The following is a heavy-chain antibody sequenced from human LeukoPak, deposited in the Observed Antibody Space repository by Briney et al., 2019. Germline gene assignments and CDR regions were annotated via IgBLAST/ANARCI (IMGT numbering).Heavy chain of an antibody. J-gene: IGHJ3*02. V-gene: IGHV4-59*01. CDR3: ARRHTYYYDSSGYPLDAFDI. Sequence: PSETLSLTCTVSGGSISSYYWSWIRQPPGKGLEWIGYIYYSGSTNYNPSLKSRVTISVDTSKNQFSLKLNSVTAADTAVYYCARRHTYYYDSSGYPLDAFDIWGQGTMVTVSS. D-gene: IGHD3-22*01. CDR2: IYYSGST. CDR1: GGSISSYY.